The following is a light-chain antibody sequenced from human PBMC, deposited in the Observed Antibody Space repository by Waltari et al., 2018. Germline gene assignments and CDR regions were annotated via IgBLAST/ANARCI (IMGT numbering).Light chain of an antibody. CDR2: GNN. V-gene: IGLV1-40*01. CDR3: QSFDIRTTV. J-gene: IGLJ3*02. Sequence: QSVLTQPPSVSGAPGQRVNISCTGSSSNIGAGFDVHWYQQLPGKAPTLLIYGNNKRPSGVPDRFSGSKSGTSGSLAITGLQAEDEADYYCQSFDIRTTVFGGGTKVTVL. CDR1: SSNIGAGFD.